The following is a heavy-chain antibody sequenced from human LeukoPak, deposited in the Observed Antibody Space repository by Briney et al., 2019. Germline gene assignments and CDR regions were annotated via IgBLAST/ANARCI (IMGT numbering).Heavy chain of an antibody. D-gene: IGHD3-3*01. J-gene: IGHJ3*02. CDR2: IRYDGSHK. CDR3: AKDLVMYYDFWSGSYAFDI. CDR1: GFTFSSYG. Sequence: GGSLRLSCAASGFTFSSYGMHWVRQAPGKGLEWVAFIRYDGSHKYYADSVKGRFTISRDNSKNTLFLQMNSLRSEDTAVYYCAKDLVMYYDFWSGSYAFDIWGQGTMVTVSS. V-gene: IGHV3-30*02.